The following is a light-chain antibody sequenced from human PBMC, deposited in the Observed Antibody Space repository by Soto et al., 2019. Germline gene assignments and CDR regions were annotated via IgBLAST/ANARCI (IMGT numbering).Light chain of an antibody. Sequence: EIVLTQSPATLSLSPGERATLSCRASQTVSSYLLWYQQKRGQAPRLLIYDASTRATGIPARFSGSGSGTDFTLTISSLEPEDFAVYYCQHRMNWPLTFGQGTRLDIK. V-gene: IGKV3-11*01. J-gene: IGKJ5*01. CDR2: DAS. CDR1: QTVSSY. CDR3: QHRMNWPLT.